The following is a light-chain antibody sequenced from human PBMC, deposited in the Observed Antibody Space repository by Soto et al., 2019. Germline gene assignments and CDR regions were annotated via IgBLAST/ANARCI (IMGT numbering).Light chain of an antibody. Sequence: EIVLIQSPATLSLSPGEIDTLSCRASQSVSSYLAWYQQKPGQAPRLLIYDASNRATLIPARFSGSGSVSDFTLTMGSLEPEDFAVYCCQDRSDWPLAFGPGTKVDIK. CDR3: QDRSDWPLA. CDR2: DAS. CDR1: QSVSSY. V-gene: IGKV3-11*01. J-gene: IGKJ3*01.